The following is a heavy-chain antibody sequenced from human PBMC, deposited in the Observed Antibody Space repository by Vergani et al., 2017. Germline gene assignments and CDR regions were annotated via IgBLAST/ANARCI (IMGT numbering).Heavy chain of an antibody. D-gene: IGHD6-19*01. CDR3: AKVGRSEVSGTFGAFDI. CDR1: GFTFIMHA. Sequence: EVQLVESGGDLVQPGGSLRLSCAASGFTFIMHAMSWVRQAPGKGLEWVSTLSASDRRTHYADYVKGRFTISRDNSKNTLFLHMNSLRPEDTAVYYCAKVGRSEVSGTFGAFDIWGQGTMVTVSS. V-gene: IGHV3-23*04. J-gene: IGHJ3*02. CDR2: LSASDRRT.